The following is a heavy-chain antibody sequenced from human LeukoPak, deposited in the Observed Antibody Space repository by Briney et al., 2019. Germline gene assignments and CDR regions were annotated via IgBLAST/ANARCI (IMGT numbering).Heavy chain of an antibody. Sequence: GGSLRLSCVASGFSDYYMSWVRQAPGKGLEWISYISSNGRTMYYADSVKGRFTISRDNSKNSLYLQMNSLRAEDTAVYYCARGSFMFDPWGQGTLVTVSS. CDR1: GFSDYY. CDR2: ISSNGRTM. CDR3: ARGSFMFDP. V-gene: IGHV3-11*04. J-gene: IGHJ5*02. D-gene: IGHD3-10*01.